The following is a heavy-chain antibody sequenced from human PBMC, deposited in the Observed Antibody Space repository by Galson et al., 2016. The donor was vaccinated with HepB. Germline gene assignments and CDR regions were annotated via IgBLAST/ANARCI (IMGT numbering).Heavy chain of an antibody. CDR1: GFTFSNYA. D-gene: IGHD2-15*01. CDR3: ARDPAAGYCGGANCYP. J-gene: IGHJ5*02. CDR2: IRGGGDAT. Sequence: LRLSCAASGFTFSNYATAWVRLPPGKGLEWVSTIRGGGDATYYADSVKGRFTISRDNAKNSLYLQMHSLRAEDTAVYYCARDPAAGYCGGANCYPWGQGTLVTVSS. V-gene: IGHV3-23*01.